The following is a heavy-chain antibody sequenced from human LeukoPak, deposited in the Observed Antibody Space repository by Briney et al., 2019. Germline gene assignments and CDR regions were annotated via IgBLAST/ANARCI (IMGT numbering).Heavy chain of an antibody. V-gene: IGHV3-7*03. J-gene: IGHJ6*02. Sequence: GGSLRLSCAASGFTFSNSWMSWVRQAPGKGLEWVANIKQDGSEKYYVDSVKGRFTISRDNAKNSLYLQMNSLRAEDTALYYCVRNNAMDVWGQGTAVIVSS. CDR3: VRNNAMDV. CDR1: GFTFSNSW. D-gene: IGHD2-8*01. CDR2: IKQDGSEK.